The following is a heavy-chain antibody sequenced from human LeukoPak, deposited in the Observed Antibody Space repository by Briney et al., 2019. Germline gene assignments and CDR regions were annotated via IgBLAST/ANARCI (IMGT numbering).Heavy chain of an antibody. Sequence: ASVKVSCKASGFTFTSSAVQWVRQARGQRLEWIGWIVVGSGNTNYAQKFQERVTITRDMSTSTAYMELSSLRSEDTAVYYCATTKPLVVVAATEFDYWGQGTLVTVSS. J-gene: IGHJ4*02. CDR1: GFTFTSSA. CDR3: ATTKPLVVVAATEFDY. V-gene: IGHV1-58*01. CDR2: IVVGSGNT. D-gene: IGHD2-15*01.